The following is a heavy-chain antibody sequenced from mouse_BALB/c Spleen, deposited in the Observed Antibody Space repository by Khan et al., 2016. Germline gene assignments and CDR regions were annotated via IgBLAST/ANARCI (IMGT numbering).Heavy chain of an antibody. CDR1: GYTFTSYW. V-gene: IGHV1-87*01. D-gene: IGHD3-2*02. Sequence: QVQLQQSGAELARPGASVKLSCKASGYTFTSYWMQWVKQRPGQGLEWIGAIYPGDGDTRYTQKFKGKATLTADKSSSTAYMQLSSLASEDSAVYSCARGSDCYYSLDYWGQGTSVTVSS. CDR3: ARGSDCYYSLDY. CDR2: IYPGDGDT. J-gene: IGHJ4*01.